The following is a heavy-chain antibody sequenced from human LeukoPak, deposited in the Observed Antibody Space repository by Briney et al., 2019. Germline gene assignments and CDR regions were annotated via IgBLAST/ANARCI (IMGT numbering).Heavy chain of an antibody. CDR2: IYYSGST. CDR1: GGSISSYY. J-gene: IGHJ5*02. V-gene: IGHV4-59*01. CDR3: ARMRDWFDP. Sequence: SETLSLTCTVSGGSISSYYWSWIRQPPGKGLEWIGYIYYSGSTNYNPSLKSRVAISVDTSKNQFSLKLGSVTAADTAVYYCARMRDWFDPWGQGTLVTVSS.